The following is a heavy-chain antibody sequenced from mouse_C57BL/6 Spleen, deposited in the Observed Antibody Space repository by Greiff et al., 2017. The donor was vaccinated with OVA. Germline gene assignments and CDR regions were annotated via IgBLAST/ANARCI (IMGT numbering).Heavy chain of an antibody. CDR3: ARELDYGSSLYYFDY. CDR1: GFTFSDYG. J-gene: IGHJ2*01. V-gene: IGHV5-17*01. CDR2: ISSGSSTI. D-gene: IGHD1-1*01. Sequence: VQPVESGGGLVKPGGFLKLSRAASGFTFSDYGMHWVRQAPEKGLEWVAYISSGSSTIYYADTVKGRFTISRDNAKNTLFLQMTSLRSEDTAMYYCARELDYGSSLYYFDYWGQGTTLTVSS.